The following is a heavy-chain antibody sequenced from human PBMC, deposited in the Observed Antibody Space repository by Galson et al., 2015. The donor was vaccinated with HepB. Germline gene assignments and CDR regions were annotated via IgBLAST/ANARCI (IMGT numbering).Heavy chain of an antibody. CDR1: GYTFVTYG. CDR3: ARDGIYDYGSRGYYSVGSDI. J-gene: IGHJ3*02. Sequence: SVKVSCKAAGYTFVTYGITWVRQAPGQGLEFVGWIGVYNGNTVSAQKVQGRVSMTTDISTSTAYMELRSLSADDTAMYYCARDGIYDYGSRGYYSVGSDIWGQGTMVTVSS. CDR2: IGVYNGNT. V-gene: IGHV1-18*01. D-gene: IGHD3-22*01.